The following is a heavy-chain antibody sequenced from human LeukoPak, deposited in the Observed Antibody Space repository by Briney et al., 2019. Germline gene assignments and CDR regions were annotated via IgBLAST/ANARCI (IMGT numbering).Heavy chain of an antibody. CDR2: VGSGGTR. J-gene: IGHJ6*01. CDR1: GFNFNIYT. D-gene: IGHD1-26*01. V-gene: IGHV3-23*01. CDR3: AKMKGHPLPKYYMDV. Sequence: GGSLRLSCAASGFNFNIYTMSWVRQAQGKGLEWISAVGSGGTRYYADSVKGRFTISRDNSKNTLYLEMNSLRAEDTAIYYCAKMKGHPLPKYYMDVWGQGTTVTVSS.